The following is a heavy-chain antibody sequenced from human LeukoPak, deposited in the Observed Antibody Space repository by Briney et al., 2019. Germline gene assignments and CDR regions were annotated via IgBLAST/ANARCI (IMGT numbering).Heavy chain of an antibody. V-gene: IGHV4-59*11. CDR3: ARHAYDYYINP. CDR2: VHYSRIT. J-gene: IGHJ5*02. Sequence: SETLPLTCTASGDAFSSHYRTWIRQPPGKGLEWIGCVHYSRITYYPPPLNRRVPIEVDTSKKQLPLILHSVTTAHTAISYCARHAYDYYINPRREGTLPTVSS. D-gene: IGHD5-12*01. CDR1: GDAFSSHY.